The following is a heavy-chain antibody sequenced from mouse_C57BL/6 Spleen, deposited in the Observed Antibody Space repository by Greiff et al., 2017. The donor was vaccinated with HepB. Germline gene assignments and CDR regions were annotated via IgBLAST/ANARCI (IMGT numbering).Heavy chain of an antibody. Sequence: EVQLVESGGGLVQPGGSLKLSCAASGFTFSDYYMYWVRQTPEKRLEWVAYISNGGGSTYYPDTVKGRFTISRDNAKNTLYLQMSRLKSEDTAMYYCARQGVYYGSSHWYFDVWGTGTTVTVSS. CDR3: ARQGVYYGSSHWYFDV. D-gene: IGHD1-1*01. CDR1: GFTFSDYY. CDR2: ISNGGGST. V-gene: IGHV5-12*01. J-gene: IGHJ1*03.